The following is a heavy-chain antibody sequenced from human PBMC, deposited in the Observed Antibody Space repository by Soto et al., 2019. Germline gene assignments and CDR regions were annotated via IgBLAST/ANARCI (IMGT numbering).Heavy chain of an antibody. V-gene: IGHV3-33*01. CDR2: IWYDGSNK. CDR1: GFTFSSYG. Sequence: QVQLVESGGGVVQPGRSLRLSCAASGFTFSSYGMHWVRQAPGKGLEWVAVIWYDGSNKYYADSVKGRFTISRDNSKNTLYLQMNSLRAEDTAVYYCAREPTVTPYYYYYGMDVWGQGTTVTVSS. D-gene: IGHD4-4*01. CDR3: AREPTVTPYYYYYGMDV. J-gene: IGHJ6*02.